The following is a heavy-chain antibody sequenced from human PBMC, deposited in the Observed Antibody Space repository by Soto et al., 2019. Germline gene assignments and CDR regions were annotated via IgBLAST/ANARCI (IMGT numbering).Heavy chain of an antibody. CDR3: AHIVVAGLGYYFDY. V-gene: IGHV2-5*02. CDR1: GFSLSSTRMA. CDR2: IYWDDDK. J-gene: IGHJ4*02. Sequence: QITLKESGPTLVKPTQTLTLTCTFSGFSLSSTRMAVGWIRQPPGKALEWLALIYWDDDKRYSPLLKSRLTLTKDTSTNQVVLTMSDMDPVDTARYYCAHIVVAGLGYYFDYWGQGTLVTVSS. D-gene: IGHD6-19*01.